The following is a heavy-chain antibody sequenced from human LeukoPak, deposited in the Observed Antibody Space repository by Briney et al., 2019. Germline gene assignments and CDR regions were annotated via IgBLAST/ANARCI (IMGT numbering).Heavy chain of an antibody. V-gene: IGHV4-34*01. CDR3: ARKGAKESGSWASYFDY. J-gene: IGHJ4*02. D-gene: IGHD6-6*01. CDR2: INHSGST. CDR1: GGSFSGYY. Sequence: SETLSLTCAVYGGSFSGYYWSWIRQPPGKGLEWIGEINHSGSTNYNPSLKSRVTISVDTSKNQFSLKLSSVTAADTAVYYCARKGAKESGSWASYFDYWGQGTLVTVSS.